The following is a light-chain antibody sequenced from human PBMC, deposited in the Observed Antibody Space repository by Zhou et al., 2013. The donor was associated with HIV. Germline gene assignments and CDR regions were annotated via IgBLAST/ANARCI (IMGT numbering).Light chain of an antibody. Sequence: DIQMTQSPSTLSASVGDRVTISCRASQSISASLAWYQQRPGRAPKLLIYKASTLEGGVSSRFSGSGSGTVFTLTISSVQPDDSATYYCQQYETYSYTFGQGTRLEIK. CDR3: QQYETYSYT. J-gene: IGKJ2*01. V-gene: IGKV1-5*03. CDR1: QSISAS. CDR2: KAS.